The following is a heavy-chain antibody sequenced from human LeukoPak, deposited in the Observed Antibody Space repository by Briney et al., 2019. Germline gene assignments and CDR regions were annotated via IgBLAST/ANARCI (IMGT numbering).Heavy chain of an antibody. Sequence: SETLSLTCTVSSGSINSDNWNWIRQPAGKGLEWIGRIYPSGNTNYNPSLKSRVTLSIDKSKNQFSLKLSSVTAADTAVYYCARMHHLGLDNWGQGALVTVSS. V-gene: IGHV4-4*07. CDR2: IYPSGNT. D-gene: IGHD7-27*01. CDR1: SGSINSDN. CDR3: ARMHHLGLDN. J-gene: IGHJ4*02.